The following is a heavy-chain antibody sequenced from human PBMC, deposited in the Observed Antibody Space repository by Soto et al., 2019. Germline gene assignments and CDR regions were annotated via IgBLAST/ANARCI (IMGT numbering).Heavy chain of an antibody. CDR2: IYWDDDK. CDR1: GFSLSTSGVG. J-gene: IGHJ6*02. CDR3: ARCVGRLGYYGMDV. Sequence: QITLKESGPTLVKPTQTLTLTCTFSGFSLSTSGVGVGWIRQPPGKALEWLALIYWDDDKRYSPYLNSRLTINKDPSQNQVVLTMTNMDPVDTATYYCARCVGRLGYYGMDVWGQGTTVTVSS. D-gene: IGHD3-10*01. V-gene: IGHV2-5*02.